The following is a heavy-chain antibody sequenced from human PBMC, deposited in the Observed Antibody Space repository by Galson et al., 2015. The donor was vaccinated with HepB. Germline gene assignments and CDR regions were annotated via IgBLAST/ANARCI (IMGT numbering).Heavy chain of an antibody. D-gene: IGHD6-13*01. CDR3: ARSPSSSWGDGFDI. CDR2: IWFDGSNK. J-gene: IGHJ3*02. CDR1: GFTFSTYG. Sequence: SLRLSCAASGFTFSTYGMHWVRQAPGKGPEWVAVIWFDGSNKDCLDSVRGRFTISRDNSKNMLFLEMNSLRDEDTATYYCARSPSSSWGDGFDIWGQGTMVTVSS. V-gene: IGHV3-33*01.